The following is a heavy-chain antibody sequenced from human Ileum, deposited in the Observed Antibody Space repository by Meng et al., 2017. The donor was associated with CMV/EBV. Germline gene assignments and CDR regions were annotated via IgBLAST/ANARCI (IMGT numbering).Heavy chain of an antibody. CDR3: ASKLVGTYEMYFDL. CDR1: GFTFSSYW. CDR2: INRDGSST. V-gene: IGHV3-74*01. D-gene: IGHD1-26*01. Sequence: ASGFTFSSYWMHWVRQAPGKGLVWVSRINRDGSSTSYADSVKGRFTISRDNAKNTLYLQMTSLRAEDPAVYYCASKLVGTYEMYFDLWGRGTLVTVSS. J-gene: IGHJ2*01.